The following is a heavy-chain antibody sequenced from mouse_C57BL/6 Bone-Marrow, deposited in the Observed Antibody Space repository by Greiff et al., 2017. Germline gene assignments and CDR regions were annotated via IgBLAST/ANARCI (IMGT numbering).Heavy chain of an antibody. D-gene: IGHD1-1*01. CDR1: GYTFTDYY. J-gene: IGHJ2*01. Sequence: EVQLQQSGAELVRPGASVKLSCTASGYTFTDYYMHWVKQMPGQGLAWIGWIDPASGGTEYASQFQGKATLTADTSSNTAYLQLSSLTSEDTAVYYCTTCHYYWGSSYFDDWGQGTTLTVSS. CDR3: TTCHYYWGSSYFDD. CDR2: IDPASGGT. V-gene: IGHV14-4*01.